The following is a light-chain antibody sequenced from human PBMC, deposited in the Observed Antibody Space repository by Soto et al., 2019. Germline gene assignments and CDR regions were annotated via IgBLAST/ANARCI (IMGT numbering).Light chain of an antibody. Sequence: EIVLTQSPGTLSLSPGERATLSCRASQSVSSSFLAWYQQKPGQAPRLLISGASSRATGIPDRFSGSGSGTDFTLTISRLEPEDFAVYYCHHYGTSWTFGQGTKVE. V-gene: IGKV3-20*01. CDR1: QSVSSSF. CDR2: GAS. J-gene: IGKJ1*01. CDR3: HHYGTSWT.